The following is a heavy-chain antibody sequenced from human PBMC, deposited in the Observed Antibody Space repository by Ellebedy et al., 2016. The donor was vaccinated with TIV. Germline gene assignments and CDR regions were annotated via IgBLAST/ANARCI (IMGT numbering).Heavy chain of an antibody. CDR3: ARGGLVAYRVYYYMDV. CDR2: ISSNGDST. V-gene: IGHV3-64*01. CDR1: GFTFSTYA. D-gene: IGHD2-8*02. Sequence: GESLKISCAASGFTFSTYAMQWVRQAPGKGLEYVSAISSNGDSTYHANSVKGRFTVSRDNSKNTLYLQMGSLRAEDMAVYYCARGGLVAYRVYYYMDVWGKGTTVTVSS. J-gene: IGHJ6*03.